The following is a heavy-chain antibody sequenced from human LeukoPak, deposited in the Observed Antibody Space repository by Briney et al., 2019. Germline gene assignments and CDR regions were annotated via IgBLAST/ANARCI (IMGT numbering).Heavy chain of an antibody. Sequence: SETLSLTCSVSGGSIRSSDDYWGFVRQTPGKGLEWMGSIYYTGSSHYNPSLKSRATISVDTSKNQFSLKLTSVTAADTAVYYCTRAASSGPQFTYHMDVWGKGTTVTVSS. V-gene: IGHV4-39*07. CDR3: TRAASSGPQFTYHMDV. CDR2: IYYTGSS. CDR1: GGSIRSSDDY. J-gene: IGHJ6*03. D-gene: IGHD3-22*01.